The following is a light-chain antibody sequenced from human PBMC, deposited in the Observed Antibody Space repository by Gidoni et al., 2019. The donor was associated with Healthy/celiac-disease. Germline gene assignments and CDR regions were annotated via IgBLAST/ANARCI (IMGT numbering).Light chain of an antibody. CDR3: QQRSNWPLLT. Sequence: EIVLTQSPATLSLFPGERATLSCRASQSVSSYLAWYQQKPGQAPRLLIYDASNRATGIPARCSGSGSGTDFTLTISSLEPEDFAVYYCQQRSNWPLLTFGGGTKVEIK. J-gene: IGKJ4*01. CDR2: DAS. CDR1: QSVSSY. V-gene: IGKV3-11*01.